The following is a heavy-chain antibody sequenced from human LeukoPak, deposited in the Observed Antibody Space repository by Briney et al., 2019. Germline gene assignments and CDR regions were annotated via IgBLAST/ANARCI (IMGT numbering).Heavy chain of an antibody. CDR2: INPSRCSN. Sequence: ASVPVSCKASGYTFPRYYMHWLGPAPGQGLAWMGMINPSRCSNSYAQNFHGRVTMTRDMSTSTVYMELSSLRSEDTAVYYCAKVVRIAAGGLVDYWGQGTLVTVSS. V-gene: IGHV1-46*01. CDR3: AKVVRIAAGGLVDY. J-gene: IGHJ4*02. D-gene: IGHD6-13*01. CDR1: GYTFPRYY.